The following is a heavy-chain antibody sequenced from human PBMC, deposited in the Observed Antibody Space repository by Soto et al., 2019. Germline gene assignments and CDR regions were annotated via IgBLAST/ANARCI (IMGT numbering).Heavy chain of an antibody. J-gene: IGHJ3*02. CDR1: GYPFTSYA. CDR2: INAGNGNT. D-gene: IGHD5-12*01. V-gene: IGHV1-3*01. Sequence: GSVKVSFKSAGYPFTSYAMHLVRQAPGQRLEWMGWINAGNGNTKYSQKFQGRVTITRDTSASTAYMELSSLRSGDTAVYYCARWDGYNHDAFDIWGQGTMVTVSS. CDR3: ARWDGYNHDAFDI.